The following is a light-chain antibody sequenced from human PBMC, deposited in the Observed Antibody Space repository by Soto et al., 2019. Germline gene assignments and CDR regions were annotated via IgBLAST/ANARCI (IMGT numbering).Light chain of an antibody. J-gene: IGKJ1*01. Sequence: DIVMTQSPDSLTLSLGERATINCKSSQSVFSRFRNKNYLGWFQQKPGQTPRLLIYWASTRESGVSDRFSGSGSGTDFTLTIDSLQAEDVAVYYCQQYYTTPTWTFGQGTTVEV. CDR2: WAS. CDR1: QSVFSRFRNKNY. CDR3: QQYYTTPTWT. V-gene: IGKV4-1*01.